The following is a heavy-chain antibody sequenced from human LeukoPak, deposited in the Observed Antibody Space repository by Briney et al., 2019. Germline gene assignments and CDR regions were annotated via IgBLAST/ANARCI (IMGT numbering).Heavy chain of an antibody. CDR2: ISDSGGRT. CDR3: AKRGVVIRVILVGFHKEAYYFDS. V-gene: IGHV3-23*01. Sequence: GGSLRLSCAVSGITLSNYGMSWVRQAPGKWLEWVAGISDSGGRTNYADSVKGRFTISRDNPKNTLILQMNSLRPEDTAVYFCAKRGVVIRVILVGFHKEAYYFDSWGQGALVTVSS. J-gene: IGHJ4*02. CDR1: GITLSNYG. D-gene: IGHD3-22*01.